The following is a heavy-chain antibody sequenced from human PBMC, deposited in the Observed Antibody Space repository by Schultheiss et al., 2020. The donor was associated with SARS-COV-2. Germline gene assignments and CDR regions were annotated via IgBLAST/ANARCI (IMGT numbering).Heavy chain of an antibody. CDR1: GFTFSSYG. CDR2: IWYDGSNK. CDR3: ARSNYYDSSGYAFDI. V-gene: IGHV3-30*19. D-gene: IGHD3-22*01. Sequence: GGSLRLSCAASGFTFSSYGMHWVRQAPGKGLEWVAVIWYDGSNKYYADSVKGRFTISRDNSKNTLYLQMNSLRAEDTAVYYCARSNYYDSSGYAFDIWGQGTMVTVSS. J-gene: IGHJ3*02.